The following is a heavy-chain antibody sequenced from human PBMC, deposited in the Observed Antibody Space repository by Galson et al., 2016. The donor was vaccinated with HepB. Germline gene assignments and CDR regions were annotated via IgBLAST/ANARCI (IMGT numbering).Heavy chain of an antibody. CDR2: ISWDSEAI. Sequence: SLRLSCAASGFMFDEYALHWVRQSPGKGLEWVSGISWDSEAIDYADSVKGRFIVSRDNARNSLYLEMTSLRPADTALYYGAKEALGSGPLDGWGQGTAVTVSS. J-gene: IGHJ6*02. CDR3: AKEALGSGPLDG. D-gene: IGHD3-3*01. V-gene: IGHV3-9*01. CDR1: GFMFDEYA.